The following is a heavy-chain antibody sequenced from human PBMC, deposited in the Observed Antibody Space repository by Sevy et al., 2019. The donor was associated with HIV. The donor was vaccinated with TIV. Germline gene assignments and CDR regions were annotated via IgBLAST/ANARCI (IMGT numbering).Heavy chain of an antibody. CDR1: GFTVSSNY. V-gene: IGHV3-53*01. Sequence: GGSLRLSCAASGFTVSSNYMSWVRQAPGKGLEWVSVIYSGGSTYYADSVKGRFTISRDNSKNTLYFQMKSLRAEDTAVYYCARESTILWFGELLSYGMDVWGQGTTVTVSS. J-gene: IGHJ6*02. CDR3: ARESTILWFGELLSYGMDV. CDR2: IYSGGST. D-gene: IGHD3-10*01.